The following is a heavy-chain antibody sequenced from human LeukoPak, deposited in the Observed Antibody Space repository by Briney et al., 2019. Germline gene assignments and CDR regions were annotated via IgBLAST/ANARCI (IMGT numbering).Heavy chain of an antibody. D-gene: IGHD3-16*01. CDR2: IYSDGST. CDR3: ARDLTSYDYVWDY. Sequence: GGSLRLSCAASGFTVISNYMSWVRQAPGKGLEWVSLIYSDGSTYYADAVKGRFTISRDTSKNTLYLQMNNLRAEDTAVYYCARDLTSYDYVWDYWGQGTLVTVSS. V-gene: IGHV3-66*01. CDR1: GFTVISNY. J-gene: IGHJ4*02.